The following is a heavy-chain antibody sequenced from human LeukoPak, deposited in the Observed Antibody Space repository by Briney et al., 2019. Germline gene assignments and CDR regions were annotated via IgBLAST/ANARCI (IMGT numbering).Heavy chain of an antibody. CDR1: GSSISSYY. Sequence: SETLSLTCTVSGSSISSYYWSWIRQPPGKGLEWIGYIYYSGNTNYNPSLKSRVTISVDTSKNQFSLRLTSVTAADTAVYYCATYRDGYSALDYWGQGTLVTVSS. V-gene: IGHV4-59*01. CDR2: IYYSGNT. CDR3: ATYRDGYSALDY. J-gene: IGHJ4*02. D-gene: IGHD5-24*01.